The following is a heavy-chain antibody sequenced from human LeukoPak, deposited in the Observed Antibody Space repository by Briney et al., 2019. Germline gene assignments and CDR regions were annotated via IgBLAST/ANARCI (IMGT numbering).Heavy chain of an antibody. CDR3: ATDVGVTSPAGRDY. CDR1: GYTFSDYY. Sequence: ASVKVSCKASGYTFSDYYMHWVRQAPGQGLEWMGWINPNSGGTNYAQKFQGRVTMTRDTSISTAYMELNRLRSDDTAVYYCATDVGVTSPAGRDYWGQGTLVTVSS. CDR2: INPNSGGT. V-gene: IGHV1-2*02. J-gene: IGHJ4*02. D-gene: IGHD6-13*01.